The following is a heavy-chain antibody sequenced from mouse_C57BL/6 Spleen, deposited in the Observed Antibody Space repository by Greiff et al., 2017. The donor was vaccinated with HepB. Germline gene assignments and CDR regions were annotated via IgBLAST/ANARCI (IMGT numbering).Heavy chain of an antibody. V-gene: IGHV2-5*01. CDR1: GFSLTSYG. CDR2: IWRGGST. J-gene: IGHJ3*01. D-gene: IGHD1-1*01. Sequence: VMLVESGPGLVQPSQSLSITCTVSGFSLTSYGVHWVRQSPGKGLEWLGVIWRGGSTDYNAAFMSRLSITKDNSKSQVFFKMNSLQADDTAIYYCAKTEYYGSPFAYWGQGTLVTVSA. CDR3: AKTEYYGSPFAY.